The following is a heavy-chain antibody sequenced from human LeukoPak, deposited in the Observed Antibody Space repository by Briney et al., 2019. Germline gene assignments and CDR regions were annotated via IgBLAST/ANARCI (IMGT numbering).Heavy chain of an antibody. Sequence: LKPSETLSXTCAVYGGSFSGCYWSWIRQPPGKGLEWIGEINHSGSTNYNPSLKSRVTISVDTSKNQFSLKLSSVTAADTAVYYCARGPIIGYCSGGSCLRTFNFDYWGQGTLVTVSS. CDR2: INHSGST. CDR3: ARGPIIGYCSGGSCLRTFNFDY. V-gene: IGHV4-34*01. J-gene: IGHJ4*02. CDR1: GGSFSGCY. D-gene: IGHD2-15*01.